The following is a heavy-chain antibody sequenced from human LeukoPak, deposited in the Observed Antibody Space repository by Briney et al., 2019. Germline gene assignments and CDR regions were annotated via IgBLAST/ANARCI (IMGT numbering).Heavy chain of an antibody. CDR2: LSAGGTTE. Sequence: GGSLRLSCAASGFTFDSHSMTSVRQGPGRGLEWVSSLSAGGTTEYNSNSVKGRFTISRDNSKNTLYLQMNSLRAEDTAVYYCARVSCSGETCYDYFDYWGQGTLVTVSS. V-gene: IGHV3-23*01. CDR1: GFTFDSHS. D-gene: IGHD2-15*01. CDR3: ARVSCSGETCYDYFDY. J-gene: IGHJ4*02.